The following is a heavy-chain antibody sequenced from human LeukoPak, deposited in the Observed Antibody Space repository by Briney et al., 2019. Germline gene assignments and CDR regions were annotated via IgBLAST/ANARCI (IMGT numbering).Heavy chain of an antibody. CDR3: ATYSSGWYRTNDAFDI. CDR1: GFTFSSYS. J-gene: IGHJ3*02. Sequence: PGGSLRLSCAASGFTFSSYSMNWVRQAPGKGLEWVSYISSSSSTIYYADSVKGRFTISRDNAKNSLYLQMNSLRAEDTAVYYCATYSSGWYRTNDAFDIWGQGTMVTVSS. D-gene: IGHD6-19*01. V-gene: IGHV3-48*01. CDR2: ISSSSSTI.